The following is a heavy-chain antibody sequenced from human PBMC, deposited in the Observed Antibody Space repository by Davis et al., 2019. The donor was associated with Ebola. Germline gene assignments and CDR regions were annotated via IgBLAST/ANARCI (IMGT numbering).Heavy chain of an antibody. CDR2: INSDGTST. CDR1: GFTFSSYW. V-gene: IGHV3-74*01. CDR3: ARSVEMATINYYYYGMDV. D-gene: IGHD5-24*01. Sequence: GESLKISCAASGFTFSSYWMHWVRQAPGKGLVWVSRINSDGTSTSYADSVKGRFTISRDNAKNTLYLQMNSLRAEDTAVYYCARSVEMATINYYYYGMDVWGQGTTVAVS. J-gene: IGHJ6*02.